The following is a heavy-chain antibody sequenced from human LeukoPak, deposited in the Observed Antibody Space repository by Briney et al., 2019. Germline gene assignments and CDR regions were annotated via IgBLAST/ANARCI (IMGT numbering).Heavy chain of an antibody. Sequence: SSETLSLTCTVSGVSISSYYWSWIRQPPGKGLEWIGYIYYSGNTDSNPSLESRVTISVDTYKNQFSLQLSSVTAADTAVYYCARTYCSGGSCHFDYWGQGTLVTVSS. J-gene: IGHJ4*02. D-gene: IGHD2-15*01. V-gene: IGHV4-59*08. CDR2: IYYSGNT. CDR1: GVSISSYY. CDR3: ARTYCSGGSCHFDY.